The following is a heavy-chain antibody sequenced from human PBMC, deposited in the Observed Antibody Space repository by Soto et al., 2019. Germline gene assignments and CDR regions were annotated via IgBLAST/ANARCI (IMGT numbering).Heavy chain of an antibody. CDR1: GFTFSDSW. V-gene: IGHV3-74*01. CDR2: INSDESST. CDR3: ARARATVTKRNGMDV. J-gene: IGHJ6*04. Sequence: EVQLVESGGGLVQPGGSLRLSCAAAGFTFSDSWMHWVRQAPGKGLEWVSRINSDESSTSYADSVKGRFTISRDNAKNTLYLQMNSLRAEDTAVYYCARARATVTKRNGMDVWGKGTTVTVSS. D-gene: IGHD4-17*01.